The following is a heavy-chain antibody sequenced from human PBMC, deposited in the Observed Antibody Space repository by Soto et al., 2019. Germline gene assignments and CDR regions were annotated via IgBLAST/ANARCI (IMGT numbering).Heavy chain of an antibody. D-gene: IGHD4-17*01. CDR1: GYTFTSYG. J-gene: IGHJ4*02. CDR3: ARDEGHYGDYVIDHYFDY. CDR2: ISAYNGNT. V-gene: IGHV1-18*01. Sequence: ASVKVSCKASGYTFTSYGISWVRQAPGQGLEWMGWISAYNGNTNYAQKLQGRVTVTTDTSTSTAYMELRSLRSDDTAVYYCARDEGHYGDYVIDHYFDYWGQGTLVTVSS.